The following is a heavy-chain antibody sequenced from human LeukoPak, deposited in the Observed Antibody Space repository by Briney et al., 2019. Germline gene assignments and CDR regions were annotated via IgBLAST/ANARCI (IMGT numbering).Heavy chain of an antibody. Sequence: SETLSLTCAVSGGSIGSGGYSWSWIRQPPGKGLEWIGYIYHSGSTYYNPSLKSRVTISVDRSKNQFSLKLSSVTAADTAVYYCARSRQASGLFNSWGQGTLVVVSS. V-gene: IGHV4-30-2*01. CDR2: IYHSGST. CDR1: GGSIGSGGYS. J-gene: IGHJ5*01. D-gene: IGHD3-10*01. CDR3: ARSRQASGLFNS.